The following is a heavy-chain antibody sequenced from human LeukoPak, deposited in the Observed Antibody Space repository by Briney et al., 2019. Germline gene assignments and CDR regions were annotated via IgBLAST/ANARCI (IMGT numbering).Heavy chain of an antibody. D-gene: IGHD4-17*01. CDR1: GFTFSSYG. Sequence: GGSLRLSCAASGFTFSSYGMHWVRQAPGKGLEWVAFIRYDGSNKYYADSVKGRFTMSRDNSKNTLYLQMNSLRAEDTAVYYCAKEPDYGDYGYFQHWGQGTLVTVSS. CDR2: IRYDGSNK. J-gene: IGHJ1*01. CDR3: AKEPDYGDYGYFQH. V-gene: IGHV3-30*02.